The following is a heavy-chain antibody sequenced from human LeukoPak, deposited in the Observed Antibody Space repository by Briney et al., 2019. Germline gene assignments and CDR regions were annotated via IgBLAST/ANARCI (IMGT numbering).Heavy chain of an antibody. Sequence: SETLSLTCTVSGGSISSSRYYWGWIRQPPGKGLECIGTIYYSGSTYYNPSLKSRVTLSVDTSKNQFSLKLSSVTAADTAVYYCASVFYSSGLDGFDYWDQGTLVTVSS. D-gene: IGHD6-19*01. CDR1: GGSISSSRYY. CDR3: ASVFYSSGLDGFDY. J-gene: IGHJ4*02. V-gene: IGHV4-39*01. CDR2: IYYSGST.